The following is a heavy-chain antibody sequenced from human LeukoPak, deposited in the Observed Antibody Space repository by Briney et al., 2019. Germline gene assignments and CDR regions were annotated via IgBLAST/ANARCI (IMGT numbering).Heavy chain of an antibody. D-gene: IGHD1-14*01. J-gene: IGHJ4*02. CDR1: GASISSHY. CDR2: IHYSGST. V-gene: IGHV4-59*11. Sequence: PSETLSLTCSVSGASISSHYWSWIRQPPGKGLEWIGYIHYSGSTNCNPSLKSRVTISLDTSKNQFSLKLTSVTAADTAVYYCARGITAYFFDYWGQGTLVTVSS. CDR3: ARGITAYFFDY.